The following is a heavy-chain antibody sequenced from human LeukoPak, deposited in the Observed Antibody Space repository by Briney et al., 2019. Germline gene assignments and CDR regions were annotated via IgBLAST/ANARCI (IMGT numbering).Heavy chain of an antibody. CDR3: ARFFSSWIPFDY. Sequence: SQTLSLTCTVSGGSISSGSYYWSWIRQPAGKGLEWIGRIYTSGSTNYNPSLKSRVTISVDTSKNQFSLKLSSVTAADTAVYYCARFFSSWIPFDYWGQGTLVTVSS. V-gene: IGHV4-61*02. J-gene: IGHJ4*02. CDR2: IYTSGST. D-gene: IGHD6-13*01. CDR1: GGSISSGSYY.